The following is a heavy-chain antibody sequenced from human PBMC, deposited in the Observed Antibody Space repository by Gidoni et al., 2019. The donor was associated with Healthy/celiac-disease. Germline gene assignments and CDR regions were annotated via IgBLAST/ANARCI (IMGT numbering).Heavy chain of an antibody. CDR3: ARHQGYCTGGSCKGYYFDY. D-gene: IGHD2-15*01. V-gene: IGHV4-39*01. CDR1: GGSIRSSSNS. J-gene: IGHJ4*02. Sequence: QLQLQESGPGLVKPSETLSLTCTVSGGSIRSSSNSWGWFRQPPGKGLEWIGSIYYSGTTSYNPSLKSRVTISVDTSKNQFSLKLSSVTAADTAVYYCARHQGYCTGGSCKGYYFDYWGQGTLVTVSS. CDR2: IYYSGTT.